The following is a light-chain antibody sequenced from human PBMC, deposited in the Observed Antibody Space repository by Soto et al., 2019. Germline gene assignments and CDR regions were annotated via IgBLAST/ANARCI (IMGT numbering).Light chain of an antibody. CDR1: QSISNY. J-gene: IGKJ4*01. CDR2: AAS. Sequence: DIQMTQSPSSLSASVGDRVIITCRTSQSISNYLNWYQHKPGKAPKVLISAASNLQSGVPSRFSGSPSGTVFTLTISSLQPEDFATYFCQQSYTLSNLPFGGGTKVDIX. CDR3: QQSYTLSNLP. V-gene: IGKV1-39*01.